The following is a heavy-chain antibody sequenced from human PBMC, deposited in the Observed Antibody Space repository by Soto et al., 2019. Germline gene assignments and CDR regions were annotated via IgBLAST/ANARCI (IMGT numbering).Heavy chain of an antibody. Sequence: SETLSLTCTVSGGSISSGDYYWSWIRQPPGKGLEWIGYIYYSGSTYYNPSLKSRVTISVDTSKNQFSLKLSSVTAADTAVYYCARGITIFGVARYNWFDPWGQGTLVTVSS. CDR3: ARGITIFGVARYNWFDP. D-gene: IGHD3-3*01. V-gene: IGHV4-30-4*01. CDR2: IYYSGST. J-gene: IGHJ5*02. CDR1: GGSISSGDYY.